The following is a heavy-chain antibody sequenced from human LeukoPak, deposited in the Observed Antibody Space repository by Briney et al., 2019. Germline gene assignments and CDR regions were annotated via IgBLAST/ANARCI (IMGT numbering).Heavy chain of an antibody. Sequence: GGSLRLSCAASGFTFSSYAMSWVRQAPGKGLEWVSAISGSGGSTYYADSVKGRFTISRDNSKNTLYLQMNSLRAEDTAVYYCAKSPRDGSGYHYPFDYWGQGTLVTVSS. CDR1: GFTFSSYA. J-gene: IGHJ4*02. CDR2: ISGSGGST. V-gene: IGHV3-23*01. CDR3: AKSPRDGSGYHYPFDY. D-gene: IGHD3-22*01.